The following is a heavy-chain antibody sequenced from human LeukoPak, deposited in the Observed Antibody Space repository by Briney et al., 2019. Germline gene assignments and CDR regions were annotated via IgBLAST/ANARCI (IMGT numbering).Heavy chain of an antibody. CDR1: GFTFDDYG. CDR3: ARAGDYGENDY. J-gene: IGHJ4*02. D-gene: IGHD4-17*01. Sequence: PGGALRLSCVASGFTFDDYGMSWVRQAPGKGLEWGSGINWNGGSTGYADSVKGRFTISRDNAKKSLYLQMNSLRAEDTALYYCARAGDYGENDYWGQGTLVTVSS. CDR2: INWNGGST. V-gene: IGHV3-20*04.